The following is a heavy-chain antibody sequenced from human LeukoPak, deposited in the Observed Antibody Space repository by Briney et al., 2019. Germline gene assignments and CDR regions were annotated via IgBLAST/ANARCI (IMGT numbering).Heavy chain of an antibody. J-gene: IGHJ4*02. Sequence: GGSLRLSCAASGFTFSSYGMSWVRQAPGKGLEWVSAISGSGGSTYYADSVKGRFTISRDNSKNTLYLQMNSLRAEDTAVYYCAKAGYYDILTGYSNGLLYWGQGTLVTVSS. V-gene: IGHV3-23*01. D-gene: IGHD3-9*01. CDR2: ISGSGGST. CDR1: GFTFSSYG. CDR3: AKAGYYDILTGYSNGLLY.